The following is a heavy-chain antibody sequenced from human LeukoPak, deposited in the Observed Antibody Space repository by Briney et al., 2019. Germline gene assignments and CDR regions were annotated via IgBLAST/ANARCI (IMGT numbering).Heavy chain of an antibody. D-gene: IGHD6-19*01. CDR1: GFTFSSYS. CDR3: ARQVAGIVS. CDR2: ISSSSSTI. J-gene: IGHJ4*02. V-gene: IGHV3-48*01. Sequence: PGGSLRLSCAASGFTFSSYSMNWVRQAPGKGLEWVSYISSSSSTIYYADSVKGRFTISRDNAKNSLHLQMNSLRAEDTAVYYCARQVAGIVSWGQGTLVTVSS.